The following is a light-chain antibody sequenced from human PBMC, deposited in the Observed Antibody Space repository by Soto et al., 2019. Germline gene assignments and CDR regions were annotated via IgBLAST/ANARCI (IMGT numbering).Light chain of an antibody. J-gene: IGKJ2*01. CDR3: LQDDGTEEGA. CDR2: GAT. V-gene: IGKV1-27*01. Sequence: DIQVTQSPSSLSVSVGDSVTITCRASQGTSTGLSWYQQIPGQAPTLLIYGATTLQTGVPSRFSARASGAEFTRTFNNLQLDDVATYYCLQDDGTEEGAFGQGT. CDR1: QGTSTG.